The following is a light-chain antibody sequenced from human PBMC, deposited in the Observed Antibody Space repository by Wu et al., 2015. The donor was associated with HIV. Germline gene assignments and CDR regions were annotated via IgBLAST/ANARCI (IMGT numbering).Light chain of an antibody. CDR2: DAS. J-gene: IGKJ2*01. CDR1: QNVRIY. CDR3: LQRGDWPRT. V-gene: IGKV3-11*01. Sequence: EIVLTQSPATLSLSPGERATLSCRASQNVRIYLAWYQQKPGQAPRLLIYDASHRATGVPARFSGSGAGTDFTLTISSLEPEDFAVYYCLQRGDWPRTFGRGPNWRS.